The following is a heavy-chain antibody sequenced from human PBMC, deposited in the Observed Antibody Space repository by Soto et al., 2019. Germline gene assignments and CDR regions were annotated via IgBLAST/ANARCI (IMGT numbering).Heavy chain of an antibody. J-gene: IGHJ4*02. Sequence: GGSLRLSCAASGFTFCSYAMSWVRQAPGKGLEWVSAISGSGGSTYYADSVKGRFTISRDNSKNTLYLQMNSLRAEDTAVYYCAKDRSRIQLWTKLDYWGQGTLVTV. V-gene: IGHV3-23*01. D-gene: IGHD5-18*01. CDR2: ISGSGGST. CDR3: AKDRSRIQLWTKLDY. CDR1: GFTFCSYA.